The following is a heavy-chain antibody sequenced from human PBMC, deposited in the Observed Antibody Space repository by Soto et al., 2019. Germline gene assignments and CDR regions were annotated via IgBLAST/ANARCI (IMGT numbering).Heavy chain of an antibody. J-gene: IGHJ4*02. CDR3: ATDWGYSYGFSFDY. CDR2: IYHSGST. CDR1: GGSISSGGYS. Sequence: SETLSLTCAVSGGSISSGGYSWSWIRQPPGKGMEWIGYIYHSGSTYYNPSLKSRVTISVDRSKNQFSLKLSSVTAADTAIYYCATDWGYSYGFSFDYWGQGTLVTVSS. D-gene: IGHD5-18*01. V-gene: IGHV4-30-2*01.